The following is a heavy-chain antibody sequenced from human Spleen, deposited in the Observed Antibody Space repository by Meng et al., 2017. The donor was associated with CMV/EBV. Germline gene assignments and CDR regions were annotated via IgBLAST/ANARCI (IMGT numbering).Heavy chain of an antibody. J-gene: IGHJ4*02. CDR3: AKRTGTTYRLGY. D-gene: IGHD1-7*01. CDR1: GFTFSSYG. Sequence: GESLKISCAASGFTFSSYGMHWVRQAPGKGLEWVAFIRYDGSNKYYADSVKGRFTISRDNSKNTLYLQMNSLRAEDTAVYYCAKRTGTTYRLGYWGQGTLVTVSS. V-gene: IGHV3-30*02. CDR2: IRYDGSNK.